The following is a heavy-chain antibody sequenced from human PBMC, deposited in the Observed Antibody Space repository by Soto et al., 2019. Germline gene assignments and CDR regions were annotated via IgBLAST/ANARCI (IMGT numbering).Heavy chain of an antibody. CDR2: ISYDGSNK. CDR1: GFTFSSYG. J-gene: IGHJ4*02. D-gene: IGHD6-19*01. CDR3: AKEMWYSSGWSNPVCVDY. V-gene: IGHV3-30*18. Sequence: SGGSLRLSCAASGFTFSSYGMHGVRQAPGKGLEWVAVISYDGSNKYYVDSVKGRFTISRDNSKNTLYLQMNSLRAEDTAVYYCAKEMWYSSGWSNPVCVDYWGQGTLVTVSS.